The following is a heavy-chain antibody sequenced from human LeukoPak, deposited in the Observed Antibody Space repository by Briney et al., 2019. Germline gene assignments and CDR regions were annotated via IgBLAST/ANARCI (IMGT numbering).Heavy chain of an antibody. D-gene: IGHD3-16*01. CDR3: ARFGLDYYYYYMDV. Sequence: GGSLRLSCAASGFTFDDYGMSWVRQAPGKGLEWVSGINWNGGSTGYADSVKGRFTISRDNAKNSLYLQMNSLRAEDTALYYCARFGLDYYYYYMDVWGKGTTVTVSS. CDR2: INWNGGST. J-gene: IGHJ6*03. CDR1: GFTFDDYG. V-gene: IGHV3-20*04.